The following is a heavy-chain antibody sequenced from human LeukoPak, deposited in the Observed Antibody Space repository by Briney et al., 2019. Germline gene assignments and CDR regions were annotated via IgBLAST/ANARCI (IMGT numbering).Heavy chain of an antibody. J-gene: IGHJ6*03. CDR2: ISGSSSTI. Sequence: GGSLRLSCAASGFTFSSYSMNWVRQAPGKGLEWVSYISGSSSTIYYADSVKGRFTISRDNAKKSLYLQMNSLRAEDKAVYYCARETIAAHYYYYYYMDVWGKGTTVTVSS. V-gene: IGHV3-48*01. CDR1: GFTFSSYS. CDR3: ARETIAAHYYYYYYMDV. D-gene: IGHD6-13*01.